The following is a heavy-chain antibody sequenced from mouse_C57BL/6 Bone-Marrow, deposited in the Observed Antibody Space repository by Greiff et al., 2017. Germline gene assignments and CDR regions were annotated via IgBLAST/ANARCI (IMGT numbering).Heavy chain of an antibody. CDR1: GFTFSDYY. D-gene: IGHD2-2*01. CDR2: INYDGSST. Sequence: EVQLVESEGGLVQPGSSMKLSCTASGFTFSDYYMAWVRQVPEKGLEWVANINYDGSSTYYLDSLKSRFILSRDNAKTILYLQMSSLKSEDTATYYCARARLPYAMDYWGQGTSVTVSS. CDR3: ARARLPYAMDY. J-gene: IGHJ4*01. V-gene: IGHV5-16*01.